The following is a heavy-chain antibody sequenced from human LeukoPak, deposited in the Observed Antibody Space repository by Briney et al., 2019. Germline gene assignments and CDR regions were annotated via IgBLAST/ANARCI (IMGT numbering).Heavy chain of an antibody. CDR3: ARKRITMVRGVIISSWFDP. J-gene: IGHJ5*02. CDR1: GCTLTHYY. D-gene: IGHD3-10*01. CDR2: INPNSGGT. V-gene: IGHV1-2*02. Sequence: ASVQVSCKACGCTLTHYYMHWVRQAPGHALEWMGWINPNSGGTNYPQKFPGRVTMTRATSISTAYMELSRMRSDDTAVDYCARKRITMVRGVIISSWFDPWGQGTLVTVSS.